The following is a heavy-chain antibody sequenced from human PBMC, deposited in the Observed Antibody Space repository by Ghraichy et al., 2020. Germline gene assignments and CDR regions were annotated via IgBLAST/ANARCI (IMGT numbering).Heavy chain of an antibody. CDR2: IYYNGNT. CDR1: GASISSYY. Sequence: SQTLSITCTVSGASISSYYWNWIRQPPGRGLEWIGYIYYNGNTNYNPSLKSRVTISKDTSNNQFSLRLSSVTAADTAVYYCARGLNSGHYYYYYYMDVWGKGTTVTVSS. V-gene: IGHV4-59*01. J-gene: IGHJ6*03. CDR3: ARGLNSGHYYYYYYMDV. D-gene: IGHD1-26*01.